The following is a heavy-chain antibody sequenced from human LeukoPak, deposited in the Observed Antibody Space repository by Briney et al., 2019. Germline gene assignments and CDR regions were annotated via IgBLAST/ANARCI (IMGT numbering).Heavy chain of an antibody. V-gene: IGHV3-15*01. CDR1: GFNFVYAW. J-gene: IGHJ6*02. Sequence: PGGSLRLSCAASGFNFVYAWMSWVRQAPGKGLEWVGRIKRKSDGGTIDYAAPVKGRFAISRDDSRNTLYLQMNSLKTEDTAVYHCSTLRLDYGGDSDYYYGIDVWGQGTTVTVSS. CDR3: STLRLDYGGDSDYYYGIDV. CDR2: IKRKSDGGTI. D-gene: IGHD4-23*01.